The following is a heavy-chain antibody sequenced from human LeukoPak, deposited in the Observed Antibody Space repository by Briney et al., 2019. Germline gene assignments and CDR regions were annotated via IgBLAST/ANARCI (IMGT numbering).Heavy chain of an antibody. D-gene: IGHD6-13*01. V-gene: IGHV3-9*01. CDR2: ISWNSGSI. J-gene: IGHJ4*02. Sequence: PGGSLRLSCAASGFTFDDYAMHWVRHAPGKGLEWVSGISWNSGSIGYADSVKGRFTISRDNAKNSLYLQMNSLRAEDTALYYCAKGGQQLVTDFDYWGQGTLVTVSS. CDR3: AKGGQQLVTDFDY. CDR1: GFTFDDYA.